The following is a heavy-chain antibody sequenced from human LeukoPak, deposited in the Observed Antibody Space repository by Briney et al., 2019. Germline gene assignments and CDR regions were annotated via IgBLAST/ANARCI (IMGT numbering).Heavy chain of an antibody. D-gene: IGHD3-3*01. CDR1: GFTFSSYA. V-gene: IGHV3-23*01. CDR2: ISGSGGST. Sequence: GGSLRLSCAASGFTFSSYAMSWVRQAPGKGLECVSAISGSGGSTYYADSVKGRFTISRDNSKNTLYLQMNSLRAEDTAVYYCAKDLYNNYDCWSGPLCDAFDIWGLGTMVTVSS. CDR3: AKDLYNNYDCWSGPLCDAFDI. J-gene: IGHJ3*02.